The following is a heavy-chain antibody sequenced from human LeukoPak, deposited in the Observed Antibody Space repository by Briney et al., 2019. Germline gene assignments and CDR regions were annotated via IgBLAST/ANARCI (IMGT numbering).Heavy chain of an antibody. CDR3: ASSLIVGAPYFDY. Sequence: GGSLRLSCAASGFIFSRYGMHWARQAPGKGLEWVAFISLDGSNKYYADSVKGRFTISRDNSMNTLYLQMNSLRAEDTAVYYCASSLIVGAPYFDYWGQGTLVTVSS. J-gene: IGHJ4*02. V-gene: IGHV3-30*03. CDR2: ISLDGSNK. D-gene: IGHD1-26*01. CDR1: GFIFSRYG.